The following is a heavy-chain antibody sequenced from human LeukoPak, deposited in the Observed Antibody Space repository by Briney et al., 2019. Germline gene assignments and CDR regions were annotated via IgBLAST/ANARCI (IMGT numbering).Heavy chain of an antibody. D-gene: IGHD6-19*01. Sequence: PGGSLRLSCAASGFIFSSYSMNWVRQAPGKGLEWVSSISSSSSYIYYADSVKGRFTISRDNAKNSLYLQMNSLRAEDTAVYYCARLAVAVFFDCWGQGTLVTVSS. V-gene: IGHV3-21*01. CDR3: ARLAVAVFFDC. J-gene: IGHJ4*02. CDR1: GFIFSSYS. CDR2: ISSSSSYI.